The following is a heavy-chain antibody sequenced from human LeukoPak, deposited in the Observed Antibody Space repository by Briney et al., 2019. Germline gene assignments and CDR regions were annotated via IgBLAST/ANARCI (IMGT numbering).Heavy chain of an antibody. V-gene: IGHV3-23*01. D-gene: IGHD3-3*01. J-gene: IGHJ4*02. CDR1: GFTFNNFA. Sequence: EGSLRLSCAASGFTFNNFAMSWVRQAPGKGLEWVSATSGSGGSTYYADSVKGRFTISRDNSKNTLYLQMNSLRADDTALYYCAKRGSYDFWSGYYYDYWGRGTPVTVSS. CDR2: TSGSGGST. CDR3: AKRGSYDFWSGYYYDY.